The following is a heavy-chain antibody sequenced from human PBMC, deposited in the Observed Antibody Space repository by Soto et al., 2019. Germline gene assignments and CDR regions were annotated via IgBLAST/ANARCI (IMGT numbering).Heavy chain of an antibody. CDR3: ATIGGWEAVY. J-gene: IGHJ4*02. CDR1: GFTFSDYY. V-gene: IGHV3-11*01. D-gene: IGHD6-19*01. Sequence: PGGSLRLSCAASGFTFSDYYMSWIRQAPGKGLEWVSYISISTNTIYYADSVKGRYTISRDNAKNSLYLQMNSLSAEDTAVYYCATIGGWEAVYWGQGTLVTVSS. CDR2: ISISTNTI.